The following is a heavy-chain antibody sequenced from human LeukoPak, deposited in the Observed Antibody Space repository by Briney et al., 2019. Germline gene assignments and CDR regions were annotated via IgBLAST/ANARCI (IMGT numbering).Heavy chain of an antibody. J-gene: IGHJ4*02. D-gene: IGHD3-10*01. Sequence: SETLSLTCAVYGGSFSGYYWSWIRQPPGKGLEWIGEMNHSGSTNYNPSLKSRVTISVDTSNNHLSLSLNSVTTADTAVYYCAASLWFGIYPDYWGQGSLVTVSS. CDR3: AASLWFGIYPDY. V-gene: IGHV4-34*01. CDR2: MNHSGST. CDR1: GGSFSGYY.